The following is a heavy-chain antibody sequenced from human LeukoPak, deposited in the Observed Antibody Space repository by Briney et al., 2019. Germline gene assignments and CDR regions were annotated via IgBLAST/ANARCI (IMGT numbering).Heavy chain of an antibody. D-gene: IGHD6-19*01. CDR2: INHSGST. Sequence: SETLSLTCAVYGGSFSAYYWSWIRRPPGKGLEWIGEINHSGSTNYNPSLKSRVTISVDTSKNQFSLKLSSVTAADTAVYYCATRDGNIAVAGDYWGQGTLVTVSS. CDR1: GGSFSAYY. V-gene: IGHV4-34*01. CDR3: ATRDGNIAVAGDY. J-gene: IGHJ4*02.